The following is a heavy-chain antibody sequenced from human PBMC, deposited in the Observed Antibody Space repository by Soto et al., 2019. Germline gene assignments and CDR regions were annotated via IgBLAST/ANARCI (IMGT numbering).Heavy chain of an antibody. CDR3: ARAVVATGWFDP. V-gene: IGHV4-31*03. J-gene: IGHJ5*02. CDR1: GGSISSGGYY. D-gene: IGHD1-26*01. CDR2: IYYSGST. Sequence: SETLSLTCTVSGGSISSGGYYWSWIRQHPGKGLEWIGYIYYSGSTYYNPSLKSRVTISVDTSKNQFSLKLSSVTAADTAVYYCARAVVATGWFDPWGQGTLVTVSS.